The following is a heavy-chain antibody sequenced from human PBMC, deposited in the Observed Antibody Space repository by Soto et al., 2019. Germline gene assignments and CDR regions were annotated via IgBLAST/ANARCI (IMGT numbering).Heavy chain of an antibody. D-gene: IGHD3-10*01. V-gene: IGHV3-23*01. Sequence: EVQLLESGGGLVQPGGSLRLSCAASGFTFSSYAMSWVRQAPGKGLEWVSAISGSGGSTYYADSVKGRFTISRDNSKNTLYLQVNSLRAEDTAVYYCAKARRPYGSGSPLDYCGQGTLVTVSS. CDR3: AKARRPYGSGSPLDY. J-gene: IGHJ4*02. CDR1: GFTFSSYA. CDR2: ISGSGGST.